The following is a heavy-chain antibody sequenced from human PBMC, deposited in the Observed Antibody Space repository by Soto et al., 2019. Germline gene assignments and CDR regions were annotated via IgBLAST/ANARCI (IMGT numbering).Heavy chain of an antibody. D-gene: IGHD3-22*01. J-gene: IGHJ6*02. CDR1: GFTFSSYA. Sequence: QVQLVESGGGVVQPGRSLRLSCAASGFTFSSYAMHWVRQAPGKGLEWVAVISYDGSNKYYADSVKGRFTISRDNSKNTLYLQMNSLRAEDTAVYYCARDRGTMIVVGHMDVWGQGTTVTVSS. V-gene: IGHV3-30-3*01. CDR2: ISYDGSNK. CDR3: ARDRGTMIVVGHMDV.